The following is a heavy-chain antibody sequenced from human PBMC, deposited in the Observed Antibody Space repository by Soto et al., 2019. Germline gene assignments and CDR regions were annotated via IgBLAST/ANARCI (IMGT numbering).Heavy chain of an antibody. CDR2: VSGSGSTT. J-gene: IGHJ4*02. Sequence: EVPLLESGGHLVHPGGSLRLSCAASGFSFTIYAMNWVRQAPGKGLEWVASVSGSGSTTYYADSVKARIIISRDNSKKIVYLHMNSLKAEAPAAYYCAKDPTWFYDSSARPHHSADWCQGTRVTVSS. D-gene: IGHD3-10*01. V-gene: IGHV3-23*01. CDR1: GFSFTIYA. CDR3: AKDPTWFYDSSARPHHSAD.